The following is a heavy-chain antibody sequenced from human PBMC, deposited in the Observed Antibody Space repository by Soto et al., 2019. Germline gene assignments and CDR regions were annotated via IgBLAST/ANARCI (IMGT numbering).Heavy chain of an antibody. CDR1: GFTFSTYW. J-gene: IGHJ4*02. Sequence: EVQLVDSGGDLVQPGGSLRLSCAASGFTFSTYWMSWVRQAPGKGLEWVANIDPDGSQKYYVDSVKGRFTISRDNAKNSLYLQMXSLRAEDTAVYYCARDMGPSGAYGYWGQGTLVTVSS. V-gene: IGHV3-7*03. D-gene: IGHD1-26*01. CDR2: IDPDGSQK. CDR3: ARDMGPSGAYGY.